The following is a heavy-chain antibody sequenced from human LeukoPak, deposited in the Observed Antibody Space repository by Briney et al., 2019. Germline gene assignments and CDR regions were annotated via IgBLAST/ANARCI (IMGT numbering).Heavy chain of an antibody. CDR1: VFTFSRYW. J-gene: IGHJ4*02. CDR2: VDEDGSER. Sequence: PGGSLRLSCAASVFTFSRYWMTWVRQAPGKGLEWVANVDEDGSERFYVDSVKGRFTISRDNAKNSLYLQMNSLRVEDTALYYCVRDQGAAGDYWGQGTLVTVSS. D-gene: IGHD6-13*01. CDR3: VRDQGAAGDY. V-gene: IGHV3-7*01.